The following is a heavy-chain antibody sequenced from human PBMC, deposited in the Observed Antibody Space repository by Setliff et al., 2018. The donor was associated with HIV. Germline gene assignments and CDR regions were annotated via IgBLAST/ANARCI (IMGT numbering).Heavy chain of an antibody. Sequence: PGESLKISCKGSGYTFTNYWIGWVRQMPGKGLEWMGIIYPGDSDTRYSPSFQGQVTISADKSISTAYLQWSSLKASDTAMYYCARHSRPYYYDSSGYSYYFDYWGQGTLVTVSS. J-gene: IGHJ4*02. D-gene: IGHD3-22*01. CDR3: ARHSRPYYYDSSGYSYYFDY. CDR1: GYTFTNYW. V-gene: IGHV5-51*01. CDR2: IYPGDSDT.